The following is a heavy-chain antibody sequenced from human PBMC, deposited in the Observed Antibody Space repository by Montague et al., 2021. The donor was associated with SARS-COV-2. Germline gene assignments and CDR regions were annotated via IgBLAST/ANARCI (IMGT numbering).Heavy chain of an antibody. CDR3: AKDQVVVPLAYWHFDL. D-gene: IGHD2-15*01. V-gene: IGHV3-23*01. J-gene: IGHJ2*01. CDR2: IYGGGDQA. Sequence: SLRLSCAASGFTFSNHAMTWVRQAAGRGLEWVSSIYGGGDQAFYADSVAGRFTISRDNSENTLYLQMNSLRAEDSAVYYCAKDQVVVPLAYWHFDLWGRGTLVTVSS. CDR1: GFTFSNHA.